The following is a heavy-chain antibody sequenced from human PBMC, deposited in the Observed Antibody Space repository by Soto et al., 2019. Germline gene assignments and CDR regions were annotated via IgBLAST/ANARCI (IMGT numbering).Heavy chain of an antibody. Sequence: SETLSLTCTVSGGSISSGDYYWSWIRQPPGKGLEWFGYIYYSGSTYYNPSLKSRVTISVDTSKNQFSLKLSSVTAADTAVYYCARDQKVEAGPGGWFDPWGQGTLVTVSS. V-gene: IGHV4-30-4*01. CDR2: IYYSGST. J-gene: IGHJ5*02. D-gene: IGHD6-19*01. CDR3: ARDQKVEAGPGGWFDP. CDR1: GGSISSGDYY.